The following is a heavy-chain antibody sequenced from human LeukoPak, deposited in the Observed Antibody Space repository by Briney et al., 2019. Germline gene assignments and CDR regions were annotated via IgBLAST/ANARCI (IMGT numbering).Heavy chain of an antibody. CDR2: INQSGST. D-gene: IGHD3-22*01. V-gene: IGHV4-31*03. CDR1: GGSISSGGYY. Sequence: SQTLSLTCTVSGGSISSGGYYWSWIRQPPGTGLEWIGEINQSGSTNYNPSLKSRVTTSIDTSKNQFSLKLSSVTAADTAVYYCATGPDYYNSSSYYPHYWGQGTLVTVSS. CDR3: ATGPDYYNSSSYYPHY. J-gene: IGHJ4*02.